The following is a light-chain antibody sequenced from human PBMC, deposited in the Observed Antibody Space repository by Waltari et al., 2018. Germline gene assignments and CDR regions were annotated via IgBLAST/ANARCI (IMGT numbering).Light chain of an antibody. V-gene: IGLV1-40*01. CDR3: QSYDTSLSGVV. CDR2: GNS. CDR1: SSNIGAGYD. Sequence: QSVLTQPPSVAGAPGQRVTISCTGSSSNIGAGYDGDWYQQLPGTAPKLLIYGNSNRPSGVPDLVSPSTSGTSAALAITCLQAEDEADYACQSYDTSLSGVVFGGGTKLTVL. J-gene: IGLJ2*01.